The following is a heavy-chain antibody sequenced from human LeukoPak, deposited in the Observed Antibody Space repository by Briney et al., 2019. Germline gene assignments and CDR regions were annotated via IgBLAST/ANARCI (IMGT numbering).Heavy chain of an antibody. J-gene: IGHJ4*02. V-gene: IGHV1-69*05. CDR2: IIPIFGTA. CDR3: ARALYGGNTVAFDY. CDR1: GGTFSSYA. D-gene: IGHD4-23*01. Sequence: SVKVSCKASGGTFSSYAISWVRQAPGQGLEWMGGIIPIFGTANYAQKFQARVTITTDESTSTAYMELSSLRSEDTAVYYCARALYGGNTVAFDYWGQGTLVTVSS.